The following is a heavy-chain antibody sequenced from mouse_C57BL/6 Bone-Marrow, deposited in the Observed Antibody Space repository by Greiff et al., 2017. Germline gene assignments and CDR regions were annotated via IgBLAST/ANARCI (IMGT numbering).Heavy chain of an antibody. CDR2: ISSGSSTI. Sequence: EVKVVESGGGLVKPGGSLKLSCAASGFTFSDYGMHWVRQAPEKGLEWVAYISSGSSTIYYADTVKGRFPISRDNAKNTLFLQMTSLRSEDTAMYYCARDYYGKAFAYWGQGTLVTVSA. D-gene: IGHD2-1*01. CDR3: ARDYYGKAFAY. J-gene: IGHJ3*01. CDR1: GFTFSDYG. V-gene: IGHV5-17*01.